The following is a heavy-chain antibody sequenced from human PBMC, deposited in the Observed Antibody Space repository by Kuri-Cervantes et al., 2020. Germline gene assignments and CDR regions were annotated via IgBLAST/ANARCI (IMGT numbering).Heavy chain of an antibody. D-gene: IGHD5-12*01. J-gene: IGHJ3*02. Sequence: GGSLRLSCAASGFSFRHYHMHWVRQAPGKGLEWVAFIKYDGSDKSYGDSVKGRFTISRDNSKNTLYLQMYSLRAEDTAMYYCAKDGDIVATNDAFDIWGQGTMVTVSS. CDR1: GFSFRHYH. V-gene: IGHV3-30*02. CDR2: IKYDGSDK. CDR3: AKDGDIVATNDAFDI.